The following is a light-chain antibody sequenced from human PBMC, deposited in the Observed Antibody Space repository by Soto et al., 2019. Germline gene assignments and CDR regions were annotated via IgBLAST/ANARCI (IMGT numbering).Light chain of an antibody. Sequence: DIQMTQSPPSLSASVGDRVNITCRASQGISSWLAWYQQKPGKDPELLIYAASSLQSGVPSRFSGSGSGTDFTLTISCLQPEDFATYECQQYYSYPRTFGQGTKGEIK. J-gene: IGKJ1*01. CDR2: AAS. CDR3: QQYYSYPRT. V-gene: IGKV1D-16*01. CDR1: QGISSW.